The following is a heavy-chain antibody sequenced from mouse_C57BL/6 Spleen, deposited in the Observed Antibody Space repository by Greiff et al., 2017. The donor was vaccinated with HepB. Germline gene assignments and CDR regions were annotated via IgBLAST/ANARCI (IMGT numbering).Heavy chain of an antibody. D-gene: IGHD1-1*01. V-gene: IGHV1-64*01. Sequence: QVQLQQSGAELVKPGASVKLSCKASGYTFTSYWMHWVKQRPGQGLEWIGMIHPNSGSTNYNEKFKSKATLTVDKSSSTAYMQLSSLTSEDSAVYYCARRGSSYGYAMDDWGQGTSVTVSS. CDR2: IHPNSGST. CDR1: GYTFTSYW. J-gene: IGHJ4*01. CDR3: ARRGSSYGYAMDD.